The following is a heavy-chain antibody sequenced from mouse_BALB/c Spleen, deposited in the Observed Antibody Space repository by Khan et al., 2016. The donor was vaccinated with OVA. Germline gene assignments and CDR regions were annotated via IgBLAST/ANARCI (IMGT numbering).Heavy chain of an antibody. Sequence: EVQLQESGPGLVKPSQSLSLTCTVNGYSITSNYAWNWIRQFPGNKLEWMGYISYSGSTNYNPSLKSRLSITRDTSKNQFFLLLHSGTTEDSATYYCERGNYYGYALDYWGQGTSVTVSS. CDR2: ISYSGST. D-gene: IGHD1-1*01. CDR3: ERGNYYGYALDY. V-gene: IGHV3-2*02. J-gene: IGHJ4*01. CDR1: GYSITSNYA.